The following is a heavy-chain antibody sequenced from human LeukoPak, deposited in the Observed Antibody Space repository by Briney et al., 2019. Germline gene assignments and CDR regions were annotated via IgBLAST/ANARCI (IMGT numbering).Heavy chain of an antibody. Sequence: SETLSLTCAVYGGSLSGYYWSWIRQPPGKGLEWIGEINHSGGTKYNPSLKSRVTISVDTSKNQFSLNLTSVTAADTAVYYCARDAIFGVNSSWFDPWGQGTLVTVSS. CDR3: ARDAIFGVNSSWFDP. CDR2: INHSGGT. V-gene: IGHV4-34*01. D-gene: IGHD3-3*01. J-gene: IGHJ5*02. CDR1: GGSLSGYY.